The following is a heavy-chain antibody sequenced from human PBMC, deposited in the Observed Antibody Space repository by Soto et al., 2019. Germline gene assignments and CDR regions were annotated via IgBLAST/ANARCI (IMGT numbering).Heavy chain of an antibody. V-gene: IGHV4-39*01. CDR2: VHYSGST. CDR3: ASFSGATYGDYGGGINY. D-gene: IGHD4-17*01. CDR1: GGSISGSSYY. Sequence: KSSETLSLTCTVYGGSISGSSYYWDWIRHPPGKGLECIGSVHYSGSTDYNPSLKSRVTISVDTSKNQFSLKLTSVTAADTAVYFCASFSGATYGDYGGGINYWGQGTLVTVSS. J-gene: IGHJ4*02.